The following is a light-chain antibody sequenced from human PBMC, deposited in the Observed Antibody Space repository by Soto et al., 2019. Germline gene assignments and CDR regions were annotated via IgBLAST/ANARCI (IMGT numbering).Light chain of an antibody. CDR2: DVS. CDR1: SSDVGGYHY. J-gene: IGLJ7*01. CDR3: SSYTSSSTYAV. Sequence: QSVLTQPASVSGSPGQSITISCTGTSSDVGGYHYVSWYQQHPGKAPKLMIYDVSNRPSGVSNRFSGSKSGNTASLTISGLQAEDEADYYCSSYTSSSTYAVFGGGTQLTVL. V-gene: IGLV2-14*01.